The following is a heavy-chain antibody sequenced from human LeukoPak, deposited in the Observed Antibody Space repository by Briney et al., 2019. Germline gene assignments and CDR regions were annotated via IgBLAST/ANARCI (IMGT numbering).Heavy chain of an antibody. Sequence: GRSLRLSCAASGLTFSSYGMHWVRQAPGKGLEWVAVIWYDGSNKYYADSVKGRFTISRDNSKNTLYLQMNSLRAEDTAVYYCARGEMATIGAYYYGMDVWGQGTTVTVSS. CDR1: GLTFSSYG. CDR3: ARGEMATIGAYYYGMDV. J-gene: IGHJ6*02. D-gene: IGHD5-24*01. CDR2: IWYDGSNK. V-gene: IGHV3-33*01.